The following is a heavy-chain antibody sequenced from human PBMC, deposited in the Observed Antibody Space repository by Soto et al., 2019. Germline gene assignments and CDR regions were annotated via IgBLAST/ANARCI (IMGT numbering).Heavy chain of an antibody. J-gene: IGHJ4*02. D-gene: IGHD4-17*01. Sequence: QVQLVQSGAEVKEPGASVKVSCKAAGYTFISYYMHWVRQAPGQGFEWMGVINPSAGNTVYAQKFQGRVTMTRDTSTSSFYMELSSLRSEDTAVYHCASLAAVTPPYYFDFWGQGTQVTVSS. CDR3: ASLAAVTPPYYFDF. CDR2: INPSAGNT. V-gene: IGHV1-46*01. CDR1: GYTFISYY.